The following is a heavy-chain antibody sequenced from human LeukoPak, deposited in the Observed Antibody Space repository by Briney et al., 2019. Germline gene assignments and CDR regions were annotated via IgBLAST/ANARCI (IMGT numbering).Heavy chain of an antibody. CDR3: ARDSLRSKKTDAFDI. J-gene: IGHJ3*02. V-gene: IGHV3-7*01. Sequence: GGSLRLSCTASGFIFNDFWMSWVRQAPGEGLEWVANIRQDGGAKNYVDSVKGRFTIFRDNAKKSLYLQMNSLRAEDTAVYYCARDSLRSKKTDAFDIWGQGTMVTVSS. CDR2: IRQDGGAK. CDR1: GFIFNDFW. D-gene: IGHD4-17*01.